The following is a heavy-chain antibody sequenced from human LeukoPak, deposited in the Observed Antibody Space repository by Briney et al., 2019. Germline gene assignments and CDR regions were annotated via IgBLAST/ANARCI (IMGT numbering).Heavy chain of an antibody. Sequence: PSETLSLTCTVSGDSINSYYWSWIRQPPGKGLEWIGYIYYSGSTNCNPSLKSRVTISVDMSKNQFSLKLNSVTAADTAVYYCARFGTQLARNAFDIWGQGTMVTVSS. CDR1: GDSINSYY. CDR3: ARFGTQLARNAFDI. V-gene: IGHV4-59*08. D-gene: IGHD6-13*01. J-gene: IGHJ3*02. CDR2: IYYSGST.